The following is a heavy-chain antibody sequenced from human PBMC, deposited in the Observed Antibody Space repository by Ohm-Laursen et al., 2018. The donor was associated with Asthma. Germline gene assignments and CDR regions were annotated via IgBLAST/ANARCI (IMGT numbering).Heavy chain of an antibody. D-gene: IGHD3-9*01. V-gene: IGHV3-30*04. CDR1: GFTFSSYA. CDR2: ISYDGSNK. CDR3: AKDLESESDILTGYYYYYGMDV. Sequence: SLRLSCTASGFTFSSYAMHWVRQAPGKGLEWVALISYDGSNKYYVDSVKGRFTISRDNSKSTLYLQMNSLRPEDTAVYYCAKDLESESDILTGYYYYYGMDVWGQGTTVTVSS. J-gene: IGHJ6*02.